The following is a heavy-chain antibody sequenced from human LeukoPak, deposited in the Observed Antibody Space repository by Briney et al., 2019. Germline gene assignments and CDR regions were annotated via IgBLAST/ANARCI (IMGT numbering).Heavy chain of an antibody. J-gene: IGHJ6*03. CDR1: GFTFSSYG. CDR2: IWYDGSNK. V-gene: IGHV3-33*01. CDR3: ARGPGDTAMVWGYYYYYMDV. D-gene: IGHD5-18*01. Sequence: GGSLRLSCAASGFTFSSYGMHWVRQAPGKGLEWVAVIWYDGSNKYYADSVKGRFTISRDNSKNTLYLQMNSLRAEDTAAYYCARGPGDTAMVWGYYYYYMDVWGKGTTVAVSS.